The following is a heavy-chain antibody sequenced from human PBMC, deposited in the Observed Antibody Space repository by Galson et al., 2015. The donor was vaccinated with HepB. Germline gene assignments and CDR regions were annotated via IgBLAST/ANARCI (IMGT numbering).Heavy chain of an antibody. D-gene: IGHD3-3*01. V-gene: IGHV1-2*02. Sequence: QSGAEVKKPGESLRISCKASGYTFTGYYMHWVRQAPGQGLEWMGWINPNSGGTNYAQKFQGRVTMTRDTSISTAYMELSRLRSDDTAVYYCARHPASYLEWLPQPSGAFDIWGQGTMVTVSS. CDR3: ARHPASYLEWLPQPSGAFDI. CDR2: INPNSGGT. CDR1: GYTFTGYY. J-gene: IGHJ3*02.